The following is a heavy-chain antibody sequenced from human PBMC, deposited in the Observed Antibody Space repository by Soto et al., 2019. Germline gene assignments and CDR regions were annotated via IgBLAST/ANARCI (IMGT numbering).Heavy chain of an antibody. D-gene: IGHD3-22*01. CDR2: ISYDGSNK. J-gene: IGHJ4*02. CDR1: GFTFSSYG. V-gene: IGHV3-30*18. Sequence: GGSLRLSCAASGFTFSSYGMHWVRQAPGKGLEWVAVISYDGSNKYYGDSVKGRFTISRDNSKKSLYLQMNSLRPEDTALYYCAKDEYYYSRSGYYIFDSWGQGTLVTVSS. CDR3: AKDEYYYSRSGYYIFDS.